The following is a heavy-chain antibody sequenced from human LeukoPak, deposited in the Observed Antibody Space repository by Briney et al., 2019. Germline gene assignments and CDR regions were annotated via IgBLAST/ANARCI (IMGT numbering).Heavy chain of an antibody. J-gene: IGHJ5*02. CDR1: GGSINNYY. Sequence: PSETLSLTCSVSGGSINNYYWSWIRQSPGKGLEWIGYIYYSGSTKYNPPLKSRVSVSVDTSKNHFSLKVSSVTAADTAVYYCARLATLSTVAARGRTWFDAWGQGTLVTVSS. D-gene: IGHD6-6*01. V-gene: IGHV4-59*01. CDR2: IYYSGST. CDR3: ARLATLSTVAARGRTWFDA.